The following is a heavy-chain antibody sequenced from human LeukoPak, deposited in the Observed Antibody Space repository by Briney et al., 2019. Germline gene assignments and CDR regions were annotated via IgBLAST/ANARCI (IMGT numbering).Heavy chain of an antibody. CDR1: GFTFSSYG. CDR2: IAEDGSIE. CDR3: AKVKSYTTYYFDY. D-gene: IGHD2-2*02. J-gene: IGHJ4*02. Sequence: PGRSLRLSCAASGFTFSSYGMHCVRQAPGKGLEWVAFIAEDGSIEKYTDSVKGRFTISRDSSKNTLYLQMNSLRADDTAVYYCAKVKSYTTYYFDYWGQGTLVTVSS. V-gene: IGHV3-30*18.